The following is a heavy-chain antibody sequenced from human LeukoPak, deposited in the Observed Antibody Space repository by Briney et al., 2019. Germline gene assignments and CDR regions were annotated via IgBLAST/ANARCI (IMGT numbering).Heavy chain of an antibody. J-gene: IGHJ4*02. V-gene: IGHV4-59*01. CDR2: IYNSGST. D-gene: IGHD2-2*01. CDR3: ASASTYSSSWEGDFDY. CDR1: GGSISGYY. Sequence: SETLSLTCTVSGGSISGYYWSWIRQPPGKGLQWLGWIYNSGSTSCNPSLRSRVTISIDTSKNQLFLKLSSVTAADTAVYYCASASTYSSSWEGDFDYWGQGALVTVSS.